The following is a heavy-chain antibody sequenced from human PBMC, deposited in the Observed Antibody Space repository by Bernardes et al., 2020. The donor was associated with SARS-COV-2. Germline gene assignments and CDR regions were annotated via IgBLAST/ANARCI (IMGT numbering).Heavy chain of an antibody. CDR3: ARDQYYDSSAYPALTPDAFDI. CDR1: GGTFSSYA. V-gene: IGHV1-69*13. CDR2: IIPIFGTA. J-gene: IGHJ3*02. D-gene: IGHD3-22*01. Sequence: SVQVSRTSSGGTFSSYAIFWVRQAPGQGLEWMGGIIPIFGTANYAQKFQGRVTITADESTSTAYMELSSLRSEDTAVYYCARDQYYDSSAYPALTPDAFDIWGQGTMVTVSS.